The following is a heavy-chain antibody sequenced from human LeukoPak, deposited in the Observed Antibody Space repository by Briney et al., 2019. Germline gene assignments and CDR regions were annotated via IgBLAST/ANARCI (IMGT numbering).Heavy chain of an antibody. CDR1: GGSFSGYY. CDR2: INHSGST. J-gene: IGHJ4*02. Sequence: SETLSLTCAVYGGSFSGYYWSWIRQPPGKGLEGIGEINHSGSTTYNPSLKSRVTISVDTSKNQFSLKLSSVTAADTAVYYCARGPGLRAARPSRGRCYFDYWGQGTLVTVSS. D-gene: IGHD6-6*01. CDR3: ARGPGLRAARPSRGRCYFDY. V-gene: IGHV4-34*01.